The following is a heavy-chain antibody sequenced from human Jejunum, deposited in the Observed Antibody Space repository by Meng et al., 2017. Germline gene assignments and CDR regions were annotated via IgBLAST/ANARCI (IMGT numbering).Heavy chain of an antibody. V-gene: IGHV3-15*01. J-gene: IGHJ4*02. CDR1: GFTFTTAW. D-gene: IGHD2/OR15-2a*01. CDR2: IKSNNDGGTT. CDR3: GTDIYD. Sequence: EVQLAESGGGLVKPGGSLRLSCAASGFTFTTAWMTWVRRTPGRGLEWVGRIKSNNDGGTTDYAAPVKGRFTISRDDSKSTLYLQMNSLKIEDTAMYYCGTDIYDWGQGTLVTVSS.